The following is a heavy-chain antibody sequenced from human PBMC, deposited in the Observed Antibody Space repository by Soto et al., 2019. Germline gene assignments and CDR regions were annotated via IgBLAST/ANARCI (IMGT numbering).Heavy chain of an antibody. CDR1: GGSISSGGYY. J-gene: IGHJ4*02. CDR2: IYYSGST. D-gene: IGHD3-3*01. CDR3: ARRFLSGGYYFDY. V-gene: IGHV4-31*03. Sequence: QVQLQESGPGLVKPSQTLSLTCTVSGGSISSGGYYWSWIRQHPGKGLEWIGYIYYSGSTYYNPSLKSRVTLSVDTSKNQFSLKLSSVTAADTAVYYCARRFLSGGYYFDYWGQGTLVTVSS.